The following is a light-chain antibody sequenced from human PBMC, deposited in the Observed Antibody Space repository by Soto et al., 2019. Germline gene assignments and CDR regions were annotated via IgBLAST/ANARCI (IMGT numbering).Light chain of an antibody. CDR2: NND. Sequence: QSVLTQPPSASATPGQRVTISCSGSSSNIGSNTANWYQQLPGTAPKLLIYNNDYRPSGVPDRFSGSKSGTSASLAISGLQSEDEADYYCSSYRSSNTLVFGTGTKVTVL. CDR3: SSYRSSNTLV. CDR1: SSNIGSNT. V-gene: IGLV1-44*01. J-gene: IGLJ1*01.